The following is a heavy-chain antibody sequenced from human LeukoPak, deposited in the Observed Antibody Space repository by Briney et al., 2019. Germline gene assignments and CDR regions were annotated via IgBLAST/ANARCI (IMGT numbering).Heavy chain of an antibody. CDR2: ISYDGDSE. D-gene: IGHD2-15*01. CDR1: GFTFNTYT. Sequence: GGSLRLSCAASGFTFNTYTMHWVRQAPGKGLEWVAVISYDGDSEYYADSVKGRFTISRDSSRNTLYLQMNSLRAEDTAVYYCAAEYCGGGFCYTRHSGHDYWGQGTLVTVSS. J-gene: IGHJ4*02. V-gene: IGHV3-30-3*01. CDR3: AAEYCGGGFCYTRHSGHDY.